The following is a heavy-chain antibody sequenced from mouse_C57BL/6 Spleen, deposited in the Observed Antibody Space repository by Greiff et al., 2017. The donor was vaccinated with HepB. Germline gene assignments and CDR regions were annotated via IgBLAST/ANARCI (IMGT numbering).Heavy chain of an antibody. CDR1: GYAFSSSW. D-gene: IGHD1-1*01. Sequence: QVQLQQSGPELVKPGASVKISCKASGYAFSSSWMNWVKQRPGKGLEWIGRIYPGDGDTNYNGKFKGKATLTADKSSSTAYMQLSSLTSEDSAVYFCATYCHYYAMDYWGQGTSVTVSS. V-gene: IGHV1-82*01. CDR2: IYPGDGDT. CDR3: ATYCHYYAMDY. J-gene: IGHJ4*01.